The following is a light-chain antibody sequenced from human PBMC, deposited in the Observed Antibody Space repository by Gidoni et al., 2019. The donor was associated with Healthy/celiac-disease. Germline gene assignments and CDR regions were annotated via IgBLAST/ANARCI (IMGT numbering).Light chain of an antibody. J-gene: IGKJ1*01. CDR2: WAS. Sequence: GSLGERATINCKSSQSVLYSSNNKNYLAWYQQKPGQPPKLLIYWASTRESGVPDRFSGSGSGTDFTLTISSLQAEDVAVYYCQQYYSTPRGTFXQXTKVXIK. CDR1: QSVLYSSNNKNY. V-gene: IGKV4-1*01. CDR3: QQYYSTPRGT.